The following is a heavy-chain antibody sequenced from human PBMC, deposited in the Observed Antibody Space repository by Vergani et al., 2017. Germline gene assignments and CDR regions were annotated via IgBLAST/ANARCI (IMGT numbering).Heavy chain of an antibody. CDR2: IYTSGST. D-gene: IGHD3-3*01. V-gene: IGHV4-61*02. J-gene: IGHJ6*03. CDR3: AGGRFLAWVSGHYYYYYMDV. Sequence: QVQLQESGPGLVKPSQTLSLTCTVSGGSISSGSYYWSWIRQPAGKGLEWIGRIYTSGSTNYNPSLKSRVTISVDTSKNQFSLKLSSVTAADTAVYYCAGGRFLAWVSGHYYYYYMDVWGKGTTVTVSS. CDR1: GGSISSGSYY.